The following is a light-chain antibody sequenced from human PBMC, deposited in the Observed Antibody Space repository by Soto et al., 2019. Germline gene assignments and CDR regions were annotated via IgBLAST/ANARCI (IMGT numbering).Light chain of an antibody. V-gene: IGLV2-11*01. J-gene: IGLJ2*01. CDR2: DVS. Sequence: QSALTQPLSVSGSPGQSVTISCTGTNSDVGGYNYVSWYQQHPDKAPKVMIYDVSKRPSGVPDRFSGSKSGNTASLTISGLQAEDEADYYCCSYAGTNTLVFGGGTKLTVL. CDR1: NSDVGGYNY. CDR3: CSYAGTNTLV.